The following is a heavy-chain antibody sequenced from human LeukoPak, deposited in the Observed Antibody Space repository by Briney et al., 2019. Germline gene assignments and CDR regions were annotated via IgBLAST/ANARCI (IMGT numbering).Heavy chain of an antibody. Sequence: PGGSLRLSCAASGFTYSSYTMNWVRQAPGKGLEWVSSIITSSSYIYYADSVKGRFTISRDNAKNSLYLQMNSLRAEDTAVYYCARDFRESYYYYMDVWGKGTTVTVSS. J-gene: IGHJ6*03. CDR3: ARDFRESYYYYMDV. V-gene: IGHV3-21*01. CDR2: IITSSSYI. CDR1: GFTYSSYT. D-gene: IGHD3-10*01.